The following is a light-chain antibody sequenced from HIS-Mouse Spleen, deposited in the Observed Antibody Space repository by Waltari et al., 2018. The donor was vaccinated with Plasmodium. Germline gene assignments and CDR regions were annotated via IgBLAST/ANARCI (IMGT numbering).Light chain of an antibody. CDR3: QTWGTGFWV. Sequence: QLVLTQSPSASASLGASVKLTCTLSSGHSSYAIAWHQQQPEKGPRYLMKLNSDGRHSKGDGIPYRFSGHSSGAERYLTISSLQSEDEADYYCQTWGTGFWVFGGGTKLTVL. J-gene: IGLJ3*02. CDR1: SGHSSYA. V-gene: IGLV4-69*01. CDR2: LNSDGRH.